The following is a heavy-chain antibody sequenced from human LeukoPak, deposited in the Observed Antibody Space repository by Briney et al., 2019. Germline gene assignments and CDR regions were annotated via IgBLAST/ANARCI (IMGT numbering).Heavy chain of an antibody. V-gene: IGHV3-30*01. D-gene: IGHD3-22*01. CDR2: ISYDGSNK. CDR1: GFTFSSYA. CDR3: ARDIRSSGYYYY. Sequence: GGSLRLSCAASGFTFSSYAMHWVRQAPGKGLEWVAVISYDGSNKYYADSMKGRFTISRDNSKNTLYLQMNSLRAEDTAVYYCARDIRSSGYYYYWGQGTLVTVSS. J-gene: IGHJ4*02.